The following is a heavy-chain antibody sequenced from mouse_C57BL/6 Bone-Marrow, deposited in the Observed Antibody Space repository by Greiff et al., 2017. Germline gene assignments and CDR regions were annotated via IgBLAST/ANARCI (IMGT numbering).Heavy chain of an antibody. V-gene: IGHV1-82*01. Sequence: QVQLKQSGPELVKPGASVKISCKASGYAFSSSWMNWVKQRPGKGLEWIGRIYPGDGATNYNGKFKGKATLTADKSSSTAYMQLSSLTSEDSAVYFCARGDYAMDYWGQGTSVTVSS. CDR1: GYAFSSSW. J-gene: IGHJ4*01. CDR3: ARGDYAMDY. CDR2: IYPGDGAT.